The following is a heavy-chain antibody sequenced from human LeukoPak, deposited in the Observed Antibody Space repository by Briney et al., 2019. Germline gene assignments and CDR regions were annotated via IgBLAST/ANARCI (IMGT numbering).Heavy chain of an antibody. Sequence: ASVKVPCKTSGYNFIDHYMHWVRQAPGQGLEWMGWVNPVSGRTSVAQKFQDRISLTRDSSITTFLEVTWLTSDDTAIYYCARADRLVGSPYLIGPWGQGTLVTVSS. V-gene: IGHV1-2*02. CDR2: VNPVSGRT. CDR3: ARADRLVGSPYLIGP. J-gene: IGHJ5*02. D-gene: IGHD1-26*01. CDR1: GYNFIDHY.